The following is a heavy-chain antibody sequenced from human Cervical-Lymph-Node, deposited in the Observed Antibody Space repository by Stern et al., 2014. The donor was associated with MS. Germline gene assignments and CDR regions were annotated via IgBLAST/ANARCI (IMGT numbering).Heavy chain of an antibody. J-gene: IGHJ3*01. CDR1: GYSFSDYW. Sequence: EVQLVESGAEVKKQGESLRISCQASGYSFSDYWIAWVRHMPGKGLEWMGIIYPGDSDTRYSPSFQGQVTISADKAIKIAYLQWSSLRTSDSALYYCARGGYRSSDPFDVWGQGTKVTVFS. V-gene: IGHV5-51*03. D-gene: IGHD5-18*01. CDR3: ARGGYRSSDPFDV. CDR2: IYPGDSDT.